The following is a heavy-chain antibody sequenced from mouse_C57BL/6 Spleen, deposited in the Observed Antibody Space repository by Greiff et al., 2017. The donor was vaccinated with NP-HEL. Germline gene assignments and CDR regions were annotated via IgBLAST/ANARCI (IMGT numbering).Heavy chain of an antibody. Sequence: EVQGVESGGDLVKPGGSLKLSCAASGFTFSSYGMSWVRQTPDKRLEWVATISSGGSYTYYPDSVKGRFTISRDNAKNTLYLQMSSLKSEDTAMYYCARHGDYWFAYWGQGTLVTVSA. CDR3: ARHGDYWFAY. J-gene: IGHJ3*01. V-gene: IGHV5-6*01. D-gene: IGHD2-4*01. CDR1: GFTFSSYG. CDR2: ISSGGSYT.